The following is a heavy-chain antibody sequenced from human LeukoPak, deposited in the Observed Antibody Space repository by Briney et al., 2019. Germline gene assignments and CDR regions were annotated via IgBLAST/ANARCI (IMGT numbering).Heavy chain of an antibody. CDR2: ISAYNGNT. CDR3: ARVGSSSWYPDYYYYYYMDV. D-gene: IGHD6-13*01. CDR1: GYTFTSYG. Sequence: ASVKVSCKASGYTFTSYGISWVRQAPGQGLEWMGWISAYNGNTNYAQKLQGRVTMTTDTSTSTAYMELRSLRSDDTAVYYCARVGSSSWYPDYYYYYYMDVWGKGTTVTVSS. V-gene: IGHV1-18*01. J-gene: IGHJ6*03.